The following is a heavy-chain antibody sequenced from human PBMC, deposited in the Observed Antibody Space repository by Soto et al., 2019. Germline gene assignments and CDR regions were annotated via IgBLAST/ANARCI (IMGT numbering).Heavy chain of an antibody. Sequence: QVQLQESGPGLVKPSETLSLTCTVSGGSISSTSYYWNWIRQPPGKGLEWIGFIYYSGGTNYNPSLKSRVTISVDTSKNQFSLKLSSVTAADTAVYYCGRDPGYCSGGICCSARGWFDPWGQGTLVTVSS. J-gene: IGHJ5*02. V-gene: IGHV4-61*01. CDR3: GRDPGYCSGGICCSARGWFDP. D-gene: IGHD2-15*01. CDR2: IYYSGGT. CDR1: GGSISSTSYY.